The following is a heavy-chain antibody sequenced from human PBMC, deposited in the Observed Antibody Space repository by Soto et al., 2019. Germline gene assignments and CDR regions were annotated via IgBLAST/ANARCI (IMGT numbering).Heavy chain of an antibody. J-gene: IGHJ4*02. D-gene: IGHD5-18*01. V-gene: IGHV1-18*01. CDR3: ARVPDVDTAMDFDY. Sequence: ASVKVSCKASGYTFTDYGISWVRQAPGQGLEWMGWISAYNGNTNYAQKLQGRVTMTTDTSTSTAYMELRSLRSDDTAVYYCARVPDVDTAMDFDYWGQGTLVTVSS. CDR2: ISAYNGNT. CDR1: GYTFTDYG.